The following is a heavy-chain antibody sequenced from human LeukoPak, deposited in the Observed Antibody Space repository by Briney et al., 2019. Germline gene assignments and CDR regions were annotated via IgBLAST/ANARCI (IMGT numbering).Heavy chain of an antibody. Sequence: GGSLRLSCAASGFTFSSYWMSWVRQAPGKGLEWVSVIYSGGSTYYADSVKGRFTISRDNSKNTLYLQMNSLRAEDTAVYYCAREWYYYGSGSYYNGGYFDYWGQGTLVTVSS. V-gene: IGHV3-66*01. D-gene: IGHD3-10*01. CDR3: AREWYYYGSGSYYNGGYFDY. CDR2: IYSGGST. CDR1: GFTFSSYW. J-gene: IGHJ4*02.